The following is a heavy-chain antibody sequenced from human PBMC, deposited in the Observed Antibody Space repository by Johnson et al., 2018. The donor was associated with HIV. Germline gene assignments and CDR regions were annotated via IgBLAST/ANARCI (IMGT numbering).Heavy chain of an antibody. CDR3: AKDLGGSKSDEWATEYYDWSTAYPVHDPRAVVGVFDI. V-gene: IGHV3-20*01. D-gene: IGHD3-3*01. J-gene: IGHJ3*02. CDR1: RFTFEDHD. Sequence: VQLVESGGGVVRPGGSLRLSCEASRFTFEDHDMSWVRQVPGKGLEWVSGINWNGGSTGYADSVKGRFIISRDNAKKSLYLQMNSLRIEDTAVYHCAKDLGGSKSDEWATEYYDWSTAYPVHDPRAVVGVFDIWGQGTMVTVSS. CDR2: INWNGGST.